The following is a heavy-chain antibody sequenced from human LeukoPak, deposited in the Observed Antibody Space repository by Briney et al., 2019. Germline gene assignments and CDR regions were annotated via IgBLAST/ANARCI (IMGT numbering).Heavy chain of an antibody. CDR1: GFTFSSYS. Sequence: GGSLRLSCAASGFTFSSYSMNWVRQAPGKGLEWVSSISSSSSYIYYADSVKGRFTISRDNAKNSLYLQMNSLRAEDTAVYYCAGDRFGGYCSGGSCYGGNYFDYWGQGTLVTVSS. V-gene: IGHV3-21*01. CDR2: ISSSSSYI. D-gene: IGHD2-15*01. J-gene: IGHJ4*02. CDR3: AGDRFGGYCSGGSCYGGNYFDY.